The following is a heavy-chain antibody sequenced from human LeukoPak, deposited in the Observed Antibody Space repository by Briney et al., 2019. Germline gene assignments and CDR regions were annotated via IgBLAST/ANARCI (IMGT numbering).Heavy chain of an antibody. CDR3: ARDHGPDYYDSSGYHY. V-gene: IGHV1-2*02. CDR2: INPNSGGT. J-gene: IGHJ4*02. D-gene: IGHD3-22*01. Sequence: ASVKVSCKASGYTFTGYYMRWVRQAPGQGLEWMGWINPNSGGTNYAQKFQGRVTMTRDTSISTAYMELSRLRSDDTAVYYCARDHGPDYYDSSGYHYWGQGTLVTVSS. CDR1: GYTFTGYY.